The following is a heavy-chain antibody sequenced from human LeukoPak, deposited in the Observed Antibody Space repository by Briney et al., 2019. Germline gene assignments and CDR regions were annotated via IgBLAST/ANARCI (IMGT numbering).Heavy chain of an antibody. CDR1: GGSISSGGYS. J-gene: IGHJ4*02. D-gene: IGHD3-10*01. CDR2: IYYSGST. V-gene: IGHV4-31*03. CDR3: ARSNYGSVRGYFDY. Sequence: PSETLSLTCTVFGGSISSGGYSWSWIRQHPGKGLEWIGYIYYSGSTYYNPSLKSRVTISVDTSKNQFSLKLSSVTAADTAVYYCARSNYGSVRGYFDYWGQGTLVTVSS.